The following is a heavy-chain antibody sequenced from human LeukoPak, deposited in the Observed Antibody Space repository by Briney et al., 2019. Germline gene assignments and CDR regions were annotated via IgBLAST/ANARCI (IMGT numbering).Heavy chain of an antibody. CDR2: INPDTGGT. V-gene: IGHV1-2*02. CDR1: GYAFTSYY. Sequence: ASVKVSCKASGYAFTSYYMHWVRQAPGQGLEWMGWINPDTGGTNYAQKFQGRVTMTRDTSISTAYMELSRLRSDDTAVYYCAREGSGYYYYYMDVWGKGTTVTVSS. J-gene: IGHJ6*03. CDR3: AREGSGYYYYYMDV. D-gene: IGHD1-26*01.